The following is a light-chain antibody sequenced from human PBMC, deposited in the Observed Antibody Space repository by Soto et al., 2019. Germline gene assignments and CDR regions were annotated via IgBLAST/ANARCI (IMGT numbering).Light chain of an antibody. CDR3: QQRSDPIT. CDR1: QSVSSY. V-gene: IGKV3-11*01. Sequence: EIVLIQSPATLSLSPGERATLSCRASQSVSSYFAWYQQKPGQAPRLLIYDASNRATGIPARFSGSGSGTDFTLTISSLEAEDFAVYYCQQRSDPITFGQGTRLEIK. J-gene: IGKJ5*01. CDR2: DAS.